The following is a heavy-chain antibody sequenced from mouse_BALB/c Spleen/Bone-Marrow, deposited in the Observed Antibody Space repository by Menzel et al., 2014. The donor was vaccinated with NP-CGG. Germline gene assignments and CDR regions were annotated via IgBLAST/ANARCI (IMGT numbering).Heavy chain of an antibody. CDR1: GYTFSRNW. Sequence: QVQLKESGAELMKSGASVKISCKATGYTFSRNWIEWVKQRPGHGLEWIGEILPGSGSTNYNEKFKGKATFTADTSSNTANMQLSSLTSEDSGVYYCARVGSTMITTAFAYWGQGTLVTVSA. V-gene: IGHV1-9*01. CDR3: ARVGSTMITTAFAY. D-gene: IGHD2-4*01. CDR2: ILPGSGST. J-gene: IGHJ3*01.